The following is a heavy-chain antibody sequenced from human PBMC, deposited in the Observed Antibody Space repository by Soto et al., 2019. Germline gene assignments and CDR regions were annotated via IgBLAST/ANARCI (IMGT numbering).Heavy chain of an antibody. CDR3: ARADCSGGSCYETLDY. D-gene: IGHD2-15*01. CDR2: MNPNSGNT. V-gene: IGHV1-8*01. J-gene: IGHJ4*02. CDR1: GYTFTSYD. Sequence: QVQLVQSGAEVKKPGASVKVSCKASGYTFTSYDINWVRQATGQGLEWMGWMNPNSGNTGYAQKFQGRVTMTRNTSISTAYMELSSLRSEDTAVYYCARADCSGGSCYETLDYWGQGTLVTVSS.